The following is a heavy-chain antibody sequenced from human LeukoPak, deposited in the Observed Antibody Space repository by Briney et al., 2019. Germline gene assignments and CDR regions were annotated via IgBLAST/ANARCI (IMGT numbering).Heavy chain of an antibody. D-gene: IGHD3-9*01. CDR3: ARGSALRYFDWLGAFDI. CDR2: IRTYNGET. V-gene: IGHV1-18*01. Sequence: ASAKISCKASGYTFKTYGLTWVRQAPGQGLEWMGWIRTYNGETHYTEKLQGRVTMTTDTSTTTAYMELSSLRSEDTAVYYCARGSALRYFDWLGAFDIWGQGTMVTVSS. J-gene: IGHJ3*02. CDR1: GYTFKTYG.